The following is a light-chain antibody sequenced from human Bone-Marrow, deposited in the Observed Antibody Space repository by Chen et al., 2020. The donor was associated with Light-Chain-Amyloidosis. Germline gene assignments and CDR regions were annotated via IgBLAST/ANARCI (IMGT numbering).Light chain of an antibody. CDR1: DLPTKY. V-gene: IGLV3-25*03. J-gene: IGLJ2*01. CDR3: QSADSSGTYEVI. CDR2: RDT. Sequence: SYELTQPPSVSVYPGQTARITCSGDDLPTKYAYWYQQKPGQAPVLVIHRDTERPSGISDRFSGSSSETTATLTIRGVQAEDEADYHCQSADSSGTYEVIFGGGTKLTVL.